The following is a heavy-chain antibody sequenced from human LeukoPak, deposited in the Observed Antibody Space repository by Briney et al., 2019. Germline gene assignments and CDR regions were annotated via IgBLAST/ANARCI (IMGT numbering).Heavy chain of an antibody. Sequence: EASVKVSCKASGYTFTSYGISWVRQAPGQGLEWMGIINPSGGSTYYTQKFQGRVTMTRDTSTSTVYMELSSLRSEDTAVYYCARELTGYCSGGSCYSYSYWGQGTLVTVSS. CDR3: ARELTGYCSGGSCYSYSY. CDR2: INPSGGST. V-gene: IGHV1-46*01. D-gene: IGHD2-15*01. CDR1: GYTFTSYG. J-gene: IGHJ4*02.